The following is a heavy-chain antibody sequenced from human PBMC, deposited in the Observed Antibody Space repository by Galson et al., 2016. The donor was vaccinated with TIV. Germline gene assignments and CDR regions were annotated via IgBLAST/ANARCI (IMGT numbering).Heavy chain of an antibody. D-gene: IGHD7-27*01. CDR2: ISDSGRS. CDR1: SDSIFNFY. J-gene: IGHJ3*01. Sequence: SETLSLTCTISSDSIFNFYVSWIRQPPGKGLEWIAYISDSGRSNKSPSLESRVTISVDTSEKQISLKLKSVTAADTAVYYCARDLGLGVFDVWGQGTMVSVSS. V-gene: IGHV4-59*01. CDR3: ARDLGLGVFDV.